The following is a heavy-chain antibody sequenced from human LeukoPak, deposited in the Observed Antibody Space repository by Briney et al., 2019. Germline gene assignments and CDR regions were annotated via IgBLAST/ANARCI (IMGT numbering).Heavy chain of an antibody. CDR3: ARDRRTTVTLNLFDY. V-gene: IGHV3-48*04. J-gene: IGHJ4*02. D-gene: IGHD4-17*01. Sequence: PGGSLRLSCAASGFTFSSYSMNWVRQAPGKGLEWVSYISSSSSTIYFADSVKGRFTISRDNAKNSLYLQMNSLRAEDTAVYYCARDRRTTVTLNLFDYWGQGTLVTVSS. CDR1: GFTFSSYS. CDR2: ISSSSSTI.